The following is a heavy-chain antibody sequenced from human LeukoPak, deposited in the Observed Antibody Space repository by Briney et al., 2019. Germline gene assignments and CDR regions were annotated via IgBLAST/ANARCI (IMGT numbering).Heavy chain of an antibody. CDR3: ARGLVLATDDAFDI. D-gene: IGHD5-12*01. Sequence: SETLSLTCSVSGASIRSYFWGWIRQSPGKGLEWIGYVYDDDISNFNPSLESRVTILVDRSKSQFSLKLRSVTAADTAVYYCARGLVLATDDAFDIWGPGTMVTVSS. V-gene: IGHV4-59*01. CDR1: GASIRSYF. CDR2: VYDDDIS. J-gene: IGHJ3*02.